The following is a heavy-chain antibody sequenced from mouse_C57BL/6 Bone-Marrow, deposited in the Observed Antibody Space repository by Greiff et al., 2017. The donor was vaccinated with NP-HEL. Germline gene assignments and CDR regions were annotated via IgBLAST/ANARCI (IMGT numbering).Heavy chain of an antibody. J-gene: IGHJ2*01. CDR3: AAQATFDD. V-gene: IGHV1-82*01. CDR2: IYPGDGNT. CDR1: GYAFSSSW. D-gene: IGHD3-2*02. Sequence: VQLQQSGPELVKPGASVKISCKASGYAFSSSWMNWVKQRPGKGLEWIGRIYPGDGNTNYNGKFKGKATLTADKSSSTAYMQRSSLASEDSAVYFCAAQATFDDWGQGTTLTVSS.